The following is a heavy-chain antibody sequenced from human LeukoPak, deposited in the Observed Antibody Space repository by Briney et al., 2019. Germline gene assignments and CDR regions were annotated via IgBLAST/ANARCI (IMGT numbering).Heavy chain of an antibody. Sequence: ASVKVSCKASGYTFTSYGISWVRQAPGQGLEWVGWISAYNGNTNYAQKLQGRVTMTTDTSTSTAYMELRSLRSDDTAVYYCARDLLDYYDSSGQPVHYWGQGTLVTVSS. CDR3: ARDLLDYYDSSGQPVHY. D-gene: IGHD3-22*01. CDR1: GYTFTSYG. V-gene: IGHV1-18*01. CDR2: ISAYNGNT. J-gene: IGHJ4*02.